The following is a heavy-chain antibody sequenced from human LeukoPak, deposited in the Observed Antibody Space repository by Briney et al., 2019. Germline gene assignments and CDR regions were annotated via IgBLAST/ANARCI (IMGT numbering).Heavy chain of an antibody. CDR2: INAGNGNT. Sequence: ASVKVSCKASGYTFTSYAMHWVRQAPGQRLEWMGWINAGNGNTKYSQEFQGRVTITRDTSASTAYMELRSLRSDDTAVYYCARDIPGYSYSSGWLKIDYWGQGTLVTVSS. D-gene: IGHD6-19*01. V-gene: IGHV1-3*01. J-gene: IGHJ4*02. CDR3: ARDIPGYSYSSGWLKIDY. CDR1: GYTFTSYA.